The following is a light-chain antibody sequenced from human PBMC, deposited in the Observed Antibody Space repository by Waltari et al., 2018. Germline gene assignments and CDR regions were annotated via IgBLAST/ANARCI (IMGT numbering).Light chain of an antibody. CDR1: QGIRSW. CDR2: VAS. J-gene: IGKJ4*01. V-gene: IGKV1D-12*01. CDR3: QQSNSFPLT. Sequence: DIQMTQSPSSVSASVGDRVTITCRASQGIRSWLAWYQQKQGKAPKLLIYVASSLQSGVPSRFSGSGSGTDFTLTISSLQPEDFATYYCQQSNSFPLTFGGGTKVEIK.